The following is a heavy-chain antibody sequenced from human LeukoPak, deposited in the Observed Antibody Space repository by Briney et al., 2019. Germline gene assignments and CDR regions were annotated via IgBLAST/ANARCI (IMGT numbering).Heavy chain of an antibody. Sequence: SETLSLTCTVSGGSISSYYWSWIRQPPGKGLEWIGYIYYSGSTNYNPSLKSRVTISVDTSKNQFSLKLSSVTAAETAVYYCARDRGYDILTPNAFDIWGQGTMVTVSS. J-gene: IGHJ3*02. CDR1: GGSISSYY. D-gene: IGHD3-9*01. CDR2: IYYSGST. V-gene: IGHV4-59*01. CDR3: ARDRGYDILTPNAFDI.